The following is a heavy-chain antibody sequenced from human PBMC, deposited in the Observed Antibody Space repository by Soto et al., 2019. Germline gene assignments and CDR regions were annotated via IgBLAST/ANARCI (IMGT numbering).Heavy chain of an antibody. D-gene: IGHD4-17*01. J-gene: IGHJ4*02. Sequence: QLQLQESGPGLVKPSETLSLTCTVSGGSISSSSNHWGWIRQPPGKGLEWIGNIYYIENTYYNPSLKSRVTISADTSKNQFSLRLTSVTAADTAVYYCATHPPYGPLDHWGQGTLVTVSS. V-gene: IGHV4-39*01. CDR2: IYYIENT. CDR3: ATHPPYGPLDH. CDR1: GGSISSSSNH.